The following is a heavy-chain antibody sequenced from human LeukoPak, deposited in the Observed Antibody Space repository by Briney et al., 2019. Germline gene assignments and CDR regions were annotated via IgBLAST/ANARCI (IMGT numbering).Heavy chain of an antibody. V-gene: IGHV1-18*01. CDR2: ISAYNGNT. J-gene: IGHJ5*01. D-gene: IGHD5-12*01. CDR3: ARAPGYDWLMIRFDS. CDR1: GYTFTSYG. Sequence: ASVKVSCKASGYTFTSYGISWVRQAPGQGLEWMGWISAYNGNTNYAQKLQGRVTMTTDTSTSTAYMELRSLRSDDTAVYYCARAPGYDWLMIRFDSWGQGTLVTVSS.